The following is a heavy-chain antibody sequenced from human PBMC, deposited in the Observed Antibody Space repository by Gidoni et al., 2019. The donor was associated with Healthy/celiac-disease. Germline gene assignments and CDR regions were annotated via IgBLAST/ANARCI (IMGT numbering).Heavy chain of an antibody. V-gene: IGHV1-2*02. CDR3: ARDHYYDSSGYYPNWFDP. CDR1: GYTFNGFY. J-gene: IGHJ5*02. CDR2: INPNSGGT. Sequence: QVQLVQSGAEVKKPGASVKVSCKASGYTFNGFYMHWVRQAPGQWLEWMGWINPNSGGTNYAQKFQGRVTMTRDTSISTAYMELSRLRSDDTAVYYCARDHYYDSSGYYPNWFDPWGQGTLVTVSS. D-gene: IGHD3-22*01.